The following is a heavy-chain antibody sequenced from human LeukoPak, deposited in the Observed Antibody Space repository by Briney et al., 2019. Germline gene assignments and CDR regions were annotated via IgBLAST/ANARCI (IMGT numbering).Heavy chain of an antibody. D-gene: IGHD6-19*01. CDR3: ARHPQSYDSGWYLFDY. CDR2: IQPGNSET. CDR1: GYIFTNYW. J-gene: IGHJ4*02. V-gene: IGHV5-51*01. Sequence: GESLKISCKGSGYIFTNYWIGWVRQMPGKGLEWMGIIQPGNSETRYSPSFQGQVTSSADKSISTAYLQWSSLKASDTALYYCARHPQSYDSGWYLFDYWGQGTLVTVSS.